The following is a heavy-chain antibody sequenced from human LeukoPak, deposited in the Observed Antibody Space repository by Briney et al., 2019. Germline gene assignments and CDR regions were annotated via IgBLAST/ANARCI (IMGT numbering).Heavy chain of an antibody. J-gene: IGHJ3*02. CDR1: GFTFSSYS. CDR3: AREPTYYDILTGYYKGMGAFDI. CDR2: ISSSSSYI. D-gene: IGHD3-9*01. V-gene: IGHV3-21*01. Sequence: GGSLRLSCAASGFTFSSYSMNWVRQAPGKGLEWVSSISSSSSYIYYADSVKGRFTISRDNAKNSLYLQMNSLRAEDTAVYYCAREPTYYDILTGYYKGMGAFDIWGQGTMVTVSS.